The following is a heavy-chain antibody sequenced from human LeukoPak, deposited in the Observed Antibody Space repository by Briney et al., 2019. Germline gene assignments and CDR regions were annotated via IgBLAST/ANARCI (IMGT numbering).Heavy chain of an antibody. V-gene: IGHV3-21*01. J-gene: IGHJ4*02. CDR1: GFTFSPYS. CDR3: ARADSSYLDY. CDR2: ISSSSNCI. Sequence: GGSLRLSYAASGFTFSPYSMKWVRQAPGKGLEWVSSISSSSNCIYYADSVKGRFTISRDNASNSLYLQMNSLRAEDTAAYYCARADSSYLDYGGRGTLVTVSS. D-gene: IGHD4-11*01.